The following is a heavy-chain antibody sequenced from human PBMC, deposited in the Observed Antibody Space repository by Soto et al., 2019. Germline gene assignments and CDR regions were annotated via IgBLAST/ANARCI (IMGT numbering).Heavy chain of an antibody. CDR1: GGNSNSYS. D-gene: IGHD3-16*01. Sequence: QVRLVQSGAEVKKPGSSVKLSCKVSGGNSNSYSIAWVRQAPGQGLQWLGTIVPLSGTPNHAQQFQARVTITPDTSTKTAYLDLRSLRSEETAIYYCARDWRQMSRGGFFDYWGQGSLVTISS. V-gene: IGHV1-69*06. J-gene: IGHJ4*02. CDR3: ARDWRQMSRGGFFDY. CDR2: IVPLSGTP.